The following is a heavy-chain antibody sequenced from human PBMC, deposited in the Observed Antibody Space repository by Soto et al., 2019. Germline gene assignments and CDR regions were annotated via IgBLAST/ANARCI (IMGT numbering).Heavy chain of an antibody. CDR1: GGSISRFY. Sequence: PSETLSLTCTVSGGSISRFYWSWILQPPGKGREWIGYIYYAGSTNYNPSLKSRVTILVDTSKNQFSLKLSSVTAADTAVYYCARVGNSRRFYDYWGQGTLVTVSS. D-gene: IGHD3-16*01. CDR2: IYYAGST. CDR3: ARVGNSRRFYDY. V-gene: IGHV4-59*01. J-gene: IGHJ4*02.